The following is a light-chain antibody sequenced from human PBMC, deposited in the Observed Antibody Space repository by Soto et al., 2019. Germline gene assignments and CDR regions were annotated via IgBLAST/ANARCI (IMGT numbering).Light chain of an antibody. CDR3: QQRSSWPLIT. V-gene: IGKV3-11*01. CDR1: QSVSSY. J-gene: IGKJ5*01. CDR2: DAS. Sequence: DIVLTXXPXTLSLSPGARATLSCRASQSVSSYLAWYQQKPGQPPRLLIYDASNRATAIPARFSGSGSGTDFTLPSSTLDPEDFAVYSCQQRSSWPLITFGQGTRLEIK.